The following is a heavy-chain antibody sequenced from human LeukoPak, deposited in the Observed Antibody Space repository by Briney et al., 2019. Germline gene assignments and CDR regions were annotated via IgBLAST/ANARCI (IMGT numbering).Heavy chain of an antibody. CDR1: GFTFSSYA. V-gene: IGHV3-30*04. CDR2: ISYDGSNK. D-gene: IGHD5-12*01. J-gene: IGHJ4*02. CDR3: AINGGGDSGYGNFDY. Sequence: GGSLRLSCAASGFTFSSYAMHWVRQAPGKGLEWVAVISYDGSNKYYADSVKGRFTTSRDNAKNSLYLQMNSLRAEDTAIYYCAINGGGDSGYGNFDYWGQGTLVTVSS.